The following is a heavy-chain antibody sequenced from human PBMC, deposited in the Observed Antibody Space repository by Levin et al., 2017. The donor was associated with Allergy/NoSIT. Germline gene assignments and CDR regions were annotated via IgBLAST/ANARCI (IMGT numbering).Heavy chain of an antibody. D-gene: IGHD3-3*01. CDR1: GFTFGDYA. V-gene: IGHV3-49*04. CDR2: IRSKAYGGTT. J-gene: IGHJ6*02. Sequence: GGSLRLSCTASGFTFGDYAMSWVRQAPGKGLEWVGFIRSKAYGGTTEYAASVKGRFTISRDDSKSIAYLQMNSLKTEDTAVYYCTRDGDYDFSWTGGMDVWGQGTTVTVSS. CDR3: TRDGDYDFSWTGGMDV.